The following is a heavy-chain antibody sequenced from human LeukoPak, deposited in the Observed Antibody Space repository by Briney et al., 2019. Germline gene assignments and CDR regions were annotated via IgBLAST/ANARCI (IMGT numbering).Heavy chain of an antibody. V-gene: IGHV5-51*01. D-gene: IGHD6-13*01. CDR2: IYPGYSDA. CDR1: GYRLTSNW. Sequence: PGESLKISCKISGYRLTSNWIGWVRQVPGKGLEWMGLIYPGYSDAKYSPSFQGQVTFSVDASISTAYLQLSGLRASDTAIYYCVRFALSSSLDHWGQGTLVTVSS. CDR3: VRFALSSSLDH. J-gene: IGHJ5*02.